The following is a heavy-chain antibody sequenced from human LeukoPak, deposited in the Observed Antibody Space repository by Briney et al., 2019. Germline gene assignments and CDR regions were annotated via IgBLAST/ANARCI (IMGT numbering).Heavy chain of an antibody. CDR2: INHSGST. D-gene: IGHD4-23*01. Sequence: SETLSLTCAVYGGSFSGYYWSWIRQPPGKGLEWIGEINHSGSTNYNPSLKSRVTISVDTSKNQFSLKLSSVTAADTAVYYCAAVVKGGFGPWGQGTLVTVSS. V-gene: IGHV4-34*01. CDR3: AAVVKGGFGP. J-gene: IGHJ5*02. CDR1: GGSFSGYY.